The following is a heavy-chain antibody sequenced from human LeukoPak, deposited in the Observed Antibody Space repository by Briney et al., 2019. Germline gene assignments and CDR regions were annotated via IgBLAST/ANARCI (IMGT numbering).Heavy chain of an antibody. CDR1: GFSFSDFA. CDR3: AKTQWLVMYYFDY. V-gene: IGHV3-30-3*02. J-gene: IGHJ4*02. Sequence: PGGSLRLSCAASGFSFSDFAMHWVRQAPGKGLEWVALISYDGRNKYYADSVKGRFTISRDDSKNTLYLQMNSLRAEDTAVYYCAKTQWLVMYYFDYWGQGTLVTVSS. CDR2: ISYDGRNK. D-gene: IGHD6-19*01.